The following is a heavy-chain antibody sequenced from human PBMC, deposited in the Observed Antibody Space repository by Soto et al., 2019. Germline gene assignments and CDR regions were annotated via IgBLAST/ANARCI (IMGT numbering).Heavy chain of an antibody. J-gene: IGHJ6*02. CDR3: ARDQTGTTFYYGMDV. CDR2: ISYDGSNK. Sequence: HPGGSLRLSCAASGFTFSSYGMHWVRQAPGKGLEWVAVISYDGSNKYYADSVKGRFTISRDNSKNTLYLQMNSLRAEDTAVYYCARDQTGTTFYYGMDVWGRGTTVTVSS. V-gene: IGHV3-30*03. D-gene: IGHD1-7*01. CDR1: GFTFSSYG.